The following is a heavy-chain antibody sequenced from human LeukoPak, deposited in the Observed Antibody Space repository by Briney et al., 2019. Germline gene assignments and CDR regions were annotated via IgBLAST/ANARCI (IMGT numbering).Heavy chain of an antibody. CDR1: GFTFSIYA. D-gene: IGHD1-26*01. CDR3: AKDRGSGSYKYYFDY. V-gene: IGHV3-23*01. Sequence: GGSLRLSCAASGFTFSIYAMSWVRQAPGKGPEWVSTISGTGVTTYSADSVKGRFTTSRDNSKNTVYLQMNSLRAEDTAVYYCAKDRGSGSYKYYFDYWGQGTLVTVSS. CDR2: ISGTGVTT. J-gene: IGHJ4*02.